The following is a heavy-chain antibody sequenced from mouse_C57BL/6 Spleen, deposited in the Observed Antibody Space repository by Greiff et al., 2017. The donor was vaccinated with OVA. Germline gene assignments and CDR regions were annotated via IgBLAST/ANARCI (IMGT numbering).Heavy chain of an antibody. Sequence: QVQLQQPGAELVMPGASVKLSCKASGYTFTSYWMHWVKQRPGQGLEWIGEIDPSDSYTNYNQKFKGKSTLTVDKSSSTAYMQLSSLTSEDSAVYYCAMGDGYYYAMDYWGQGTSVTVSS. D-gene: IGHD2-3*01. CDR3: AMGDGYYYAMDY. CDR1: GYTFTSYW. V-gene: IGHV1-69*01. CDR2: IDPSDSYT. J-gene: IGHJ4*01.